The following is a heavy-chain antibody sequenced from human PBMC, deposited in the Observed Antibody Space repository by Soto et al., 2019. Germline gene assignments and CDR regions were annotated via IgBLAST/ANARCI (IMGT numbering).Heavy chain of an antibody. J-gene: IGHJ6*02. CDR2: INAGNGNT. D-gene: IGHD3-9*01. CDR3: ARAYYDILTDKNYYGMDV. Sequence: ASVKVSCKASGYTFTSYAMHWVRQAPGQRLEWMRWINAGNGNTKYSQKFQGRVSITRDTSASTAYMELSSLRSEDTAVDYCARAYYDILTDKNYYGMDVWCRGTTVTVSS. V-gene: IGHV1-3*01. CDR1: GYTFTSYA.